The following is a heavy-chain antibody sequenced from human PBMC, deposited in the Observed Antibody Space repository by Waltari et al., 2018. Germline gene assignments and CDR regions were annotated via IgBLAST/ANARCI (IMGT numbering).Heavy chain of an antibody. Sequence: QVQLVESGGGVVQPGTSLRLSCAASGFTFSIYAMNWVRQAPGKGLEWVAVISFDGSDEYYADSVKGRFTVSRDKSKAAVYLLMNSLRTEDTAVYYCARALYSTSWYQPFSVWGQGTLVTVSS. CDR3: ARALYSTSWYQPFSV. CDR2: ISFDGSDE. CDR1: GFTFSIYA. V-gene: IGHV3-30*01. J-gene: IGHJ3*01. D-gene: IGHD6-13*01.